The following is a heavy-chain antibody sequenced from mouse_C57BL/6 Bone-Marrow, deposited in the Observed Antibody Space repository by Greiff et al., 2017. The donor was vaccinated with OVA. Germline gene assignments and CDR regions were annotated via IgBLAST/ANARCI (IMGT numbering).Heavy chain of an antibody. V-gene: IGHV14-4*01. Sequence: VQLQQSGAELVRPGASVKLSCTASGFNIKDDYMHWVKQSPEQGLEWIGWIDPENGDTEYASKFQGKATITADTSSNTAYLQLSGLTSEDTAVYYCTTILLRYFDYWGQGTTLTVSS. J-gene: IGHJ2*01. CDR3: TTILLRYFDY. CDR1: GFNIKDDY. CDR2: IDPENGDT. D-gene: IGHD1-1*01.